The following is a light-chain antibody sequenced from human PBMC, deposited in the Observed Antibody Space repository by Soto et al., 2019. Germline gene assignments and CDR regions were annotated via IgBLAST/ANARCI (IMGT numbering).Light chain of an antibody. J-gene: IGLJ1*01. CDR3: QSYDSSLSGYV. CDR2: ENN. V-gene: IGLV1-40*01. CDR1: SSNIGAGYE. Sequence: QSVLTQPPSVSEAPGQRVTISCTGSSSNIGAGYEAHWYQQVPGTAPKLLIYENNNRPSAVPDRFSGSKSGTSASLASTGLQAEDEAEYYCQSYDSSLSGYVFGTGTKVTVL.